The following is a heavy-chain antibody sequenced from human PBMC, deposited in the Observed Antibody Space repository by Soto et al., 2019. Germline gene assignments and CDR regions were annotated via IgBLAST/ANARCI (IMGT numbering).Heavy chain of an antibody. CDR3: ARQLAIDY. V-gene: IGHV4-39*01. CDR1: GGSITSSYY. D-gene: IGHD1-1*01. CDR2: FYYSGST. J-gene: IGHJ4*02. Sequence: QLQLQESGPGLVKPSETLSLTCTVSGGSITSSYYWGWIRQPPGKGLEWIGSFYYSGSTYYNPSLKSRVTISVDTSKNQFSLKLSSVTAADTAVYYCARQLAIDYWGQGTLVTVSS.